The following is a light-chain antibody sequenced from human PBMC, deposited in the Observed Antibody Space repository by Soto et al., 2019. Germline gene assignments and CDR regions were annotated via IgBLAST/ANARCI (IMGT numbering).Light chain of an antibody. CDR2: AAS. CDR1: QSITSY. Sequence: DIQMTQYPSSLSASVGDRVTITCRASQSITSYLNWYQQKPGKAPKLLIYAASSLQSGVPSRFSGSGSGTDFTLTISSLQPEDVAAYYCQKYNSAPLPFGGGAKV. J-gene: IGKJ4*01. V-gene: IGKV1-39*01. CDR3: QKYNSAPLP.